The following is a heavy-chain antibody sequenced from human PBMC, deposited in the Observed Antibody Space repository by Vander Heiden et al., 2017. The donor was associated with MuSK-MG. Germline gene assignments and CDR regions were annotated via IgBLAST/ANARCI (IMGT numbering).Heavy chain of an antibody. Sequence: QVQLQQWGAGLLKPSETLSLTCAVYGGSFSGYYWRWIRQPPGKGLEWIGEINHSGSTNYNPSLKSRVTISVDTSKNQFSLKLSSVTAADTAVYYCARGVTYYDILTGYYRRSNGMDVWGQGTTVTVSS. J-gene: IGHJ6*02. V-gene: IGHV4-34*01. CDR1: GGSFSGYY. CDR2: INHSGST. CDR3: ARGVTYYDILTGYYRRSNGMDV. D-gene: IGHD3-9*01.